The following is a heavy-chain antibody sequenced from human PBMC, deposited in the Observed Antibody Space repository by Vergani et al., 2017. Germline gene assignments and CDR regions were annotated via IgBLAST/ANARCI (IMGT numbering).Heavy chain of an antibody. CDR3: ARGDYGILTGYRY. CDR2: INPSGGHT. CDR1: GYTFSNYY. V-gene: IGHV1-46*03. J-gene: IGHJ4*02. Sequence: QVQVVQSGAEVKKSGASVKVFCKTSGYTFSNYYMHWVRQAPGQGLEWMGIINPSGGHTNYAQKFQGRVTMTRDTSTSTVYMELSSLRSEDTAIYYCARGDYGILTGYRYWGQGTLVTGSA. D-gene: IGHD3-9*01.